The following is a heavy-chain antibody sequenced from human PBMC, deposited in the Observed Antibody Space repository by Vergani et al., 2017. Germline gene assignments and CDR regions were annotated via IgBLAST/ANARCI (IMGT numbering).Heavy chain of an antibody. CDR1: GGSFSTGGQS. J-gene: IGHJ5*02. CDR2: IYTSGAT. V-gene: IGHV4-61*02. D-gene: IGHD3-10*01. CDR3: VRTVALWFGETKDGGWFDP. Sequence: QVQLQESGPGLVKPSQTLSLTCTVSGGSFSTGGQSWTWLRQSAGKGLEWIGRIYTSGATNYNPSLRSRAIMSVDASKKQFSLKLTSVTAADTAVYYCVRTVALWFGETKDGGWFDPWGQGTLVTVTS.